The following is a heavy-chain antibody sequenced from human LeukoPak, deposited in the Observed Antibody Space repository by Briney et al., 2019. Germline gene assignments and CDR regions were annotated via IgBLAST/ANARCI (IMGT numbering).Heavy chain of an antibody. D-gene: IGHD3-10*02. V-gene: IGHV4-34*01. CDR1: GGSFSGYY. J-gene: IGHJ6*03. CDR3: ARVMLDYYYYMDV. Sequence: PSETLSLTCAVYGGSFSGYYWSWIRQPPGKGLEWIGEINHSGSTNYNPSLKSRVTISVDTSKNQFSLKLSSVTAADTAVYYCARVMLDYYYYMDVWGKGTTVTVSS. CDR2: INHSGST.